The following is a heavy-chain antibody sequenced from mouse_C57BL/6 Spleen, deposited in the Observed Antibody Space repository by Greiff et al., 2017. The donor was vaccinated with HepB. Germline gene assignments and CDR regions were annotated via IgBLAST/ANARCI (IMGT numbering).Heavy chain of an antibody. D-gene: IGHD1-1*01. Sequence: EVNLVESGGDLVKPGGSLKLSCAASGFTFSSYGMSWVRQTPDKRLEWVATISSGGSYTYYPDSVKGRFTISRDNAKNTLYLPMSSLKSEDTAMYYCARQVYDYGSSPYYFDYWGQGTTPTVSS. V-gene: IGHV5-6*01. CDR3: ARQVYDYGSSPYYFDY. J-gene: IGHJ2*01. CDR2: ISSGGSYT. CDR1: GFTFSSYG.